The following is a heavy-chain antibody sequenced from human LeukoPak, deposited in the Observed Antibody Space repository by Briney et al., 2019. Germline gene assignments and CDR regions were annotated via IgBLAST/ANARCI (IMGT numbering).Heavy chain of an antibody. CDR1: GFTFSNYW. CDR2: IKRDGSEK. CDR3: ARNAPQDY. V-gene: IGHV3-7*01. Sequence: GGSLRLSCAASGFTFSNYWMTWVRLAPGKGLEWVANIKRDGSEKYYVDSVKGRFTISRDNANNSLYLQMNSLRVEDTALYYCARNAPQDYWGQGTLVTVSS. J-gene: IGHJ4*02. D-gene: IGHD2-2*01.